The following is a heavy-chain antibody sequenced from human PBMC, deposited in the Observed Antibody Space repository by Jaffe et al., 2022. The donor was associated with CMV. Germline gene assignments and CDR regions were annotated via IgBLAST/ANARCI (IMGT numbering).Heavy chain of an antibody. Sequence: EVLLLESGGGLVQPGGYLRLSCAASGLTFSTYAMSWVRQAPGKGLDCVASISGSGGNTYYADSVKGRFTISRDNSQNTLYLQMNSLRAEDTAVYYCAKDRAYSYGHLAGYNYYYYGMDVWGQGTTVTVSS. J-gene: IGHJ6*02. CDR1: GLTFSTYA. CDR3: AKDRAYSYGHLAGYNYYYYGMDV. V-gene: IGHV3-23*01. D-gene: IGHD5-18*01. CDR2: ISGSGGNT.